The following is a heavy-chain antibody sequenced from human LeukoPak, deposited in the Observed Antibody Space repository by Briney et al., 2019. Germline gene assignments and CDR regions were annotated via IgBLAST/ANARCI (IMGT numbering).Heavy chain of an antibody. V-gene: IGHV1-2*02. J-gene: IGHJ5*02. D-gene: IGHD6-13*01. CDR3: ARPRIAAAGNWFDP. CDR2: INPNSGGT. Sequence: ASVKVSYKASGYTFTVYYMHWVRQAPGQGLEWMGWINPNSGGTNYAQKFQGRVTMTRDTSISTAYMELSRLRSDDTAVYYCARPRIAAAGNWFDPWGQGTLVTVSS. CDR1: GYTFTVYY.